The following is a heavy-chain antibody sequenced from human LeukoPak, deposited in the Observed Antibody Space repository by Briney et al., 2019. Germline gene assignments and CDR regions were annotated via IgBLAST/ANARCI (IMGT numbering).Heavy chain of an antibody. V-gene: IGHV4-59*12. D-gene: IGHD3/OR15-3a*01. Sequence: PSETLSLTCTVSGGSISNYYWSWIRQLPGKGLEWIGYIFYRGSIDYSPSLQSRVTISVDTSKNHLSLRLTSVTAADTAVYFCARGVVLGQDDAFDIWGRGTMVTVSS. CDR3: ARGVVLGQDDAFDI. CDR2: IFYRGSI. J-gene: IGHJ3*02. CDR1: GGSISNYY.